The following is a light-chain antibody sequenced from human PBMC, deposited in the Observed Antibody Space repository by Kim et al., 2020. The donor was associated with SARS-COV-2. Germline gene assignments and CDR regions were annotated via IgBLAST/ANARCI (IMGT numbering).Light chain of an antibody. J-gene: IGLJ2*01. CDR3: QVWDSSTVV. CDR2: RDS. CDR1: NIGSKN. Sequence: SGALGQTARITCGGNNIGSKNVHWYQQKPGQAPVLVIHRDSNRPSGIPERFSGSNSGNTATLTISRAQAGDEADYYCQVWDSSTVVFGGGTQLTVL. V-gene: IGLV3-9*01.